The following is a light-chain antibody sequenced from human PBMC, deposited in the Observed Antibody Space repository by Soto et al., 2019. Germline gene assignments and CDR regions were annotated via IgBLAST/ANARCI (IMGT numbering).Light chain of an antibody. V-gene: IGKV1-12*01. CDR3: QQSHSFPLT. Sequence: DIHLTQSPSSVSASVGDRVTITCRASQPISQWLAWYQQKPGKAPTLLLYVTSNLHGGVPSRFSGSVSGTDFTLTISSLEPEDFATYYCQQSHSFPLTFGQGTRLEIK. CDR1: QPISQW. CDR2: VTS. J-gene: IGKJ5*01.